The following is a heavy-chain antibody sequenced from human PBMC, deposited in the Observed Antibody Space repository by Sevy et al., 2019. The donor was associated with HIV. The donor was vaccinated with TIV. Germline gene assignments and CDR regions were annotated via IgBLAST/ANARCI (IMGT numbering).Heavy chain of an antibody. CDR2: IWYDGSNK. Sequence: GGSLRLSCAASGFTFSSYGMHWVRQAPGKGLEWVAVIWYDGSNKYYADSLKGGFTISRDNSKNTLYLQMNSLRAEDTAVYYCAMNYYDSSGSSFFFDYWGQGTLVTVSS. CDR1: GFTFSSYG. D-gene: IGHD3-22*01. J-gene: IGHJ4*02. V-gene: IGHV3-33*01. CDR3: AMNYYDSSGSSFFFDY.